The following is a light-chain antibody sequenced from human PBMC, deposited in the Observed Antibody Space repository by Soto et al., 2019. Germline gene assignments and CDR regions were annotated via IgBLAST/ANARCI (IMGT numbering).Light chain of an antibody. CDR1: QSISSW. V-gene: IGKV1-12*01. CDR3: QQTDSFPRT. J-gene: IGKJ1*01. CDR2: AAS. Sequence: DIQMTQSPSSLSVSVGDRVTITCRASQSISSWLAWYQHKPGKAPKLLIYAASSLQTGVPSRFSGSRSGTDFALTISSLQRDDFATYYCQQTDSFPRTFGQGTKVDIK.